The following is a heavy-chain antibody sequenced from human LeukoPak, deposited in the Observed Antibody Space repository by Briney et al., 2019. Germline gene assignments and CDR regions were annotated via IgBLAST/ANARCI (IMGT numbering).Heavy chain of an antibody. J-gene: IGHJ3*02. Sequence: GGSLRLSCAASGLTFKDYEMTWVRQAPGKGLEWISYIDGSGISMSYAPSVKGRFTISRDNAKNSLFLQMNSLRAEDTAVYHCAREMVAVFGDAFDIWGQGTMVTVSS. CDR2: IDGSGISM. D-gene: IGHD3-3*01. V-gene: IGHV3-48*03. CDR1: GLTFKDYE. CDR3: AREMVAVFGDAFDI.